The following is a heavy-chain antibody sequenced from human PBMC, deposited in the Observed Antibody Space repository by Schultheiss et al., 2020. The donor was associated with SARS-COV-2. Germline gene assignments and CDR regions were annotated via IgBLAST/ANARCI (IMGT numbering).Heavy chain of an antibody. Sequence: SETLSLTCAVSGGSISSSNWWSWVRQPPGKGLEWIGEINHSGSTNYNPSLKSRVTISVDTSKNQFSLKLSSVTAADTAVYYCARGYSYVYVIGWIDPWGQGTLVTVAS. CDR2: INHSGST. CDR3: ARGYSYVYVIGWIDP. V-gene: IGHV4-4*02. J-gene: IGHJ5*02. D-gene: IGHD5-18*01. CDR1: GGSISSSNW.